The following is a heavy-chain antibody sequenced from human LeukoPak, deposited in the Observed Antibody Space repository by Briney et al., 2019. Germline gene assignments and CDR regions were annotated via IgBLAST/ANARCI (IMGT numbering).Heavy chain of an antibody. CDR3: ARSAVAGPLR. CDR2: INHSGSA. V-gene: IGHV4-34*01. CDR1: GGSFSGYY. D-gene: IGHD6-19*01. Sequence: SETLSLTCAVYGGSFSGYYWSWIRQPPGKGLEWIGEINHSGSANYNPSLKSRVTISVDTSKNQFSLKLSSVTAADTAVYYCARSAVAGPLRWGQGTLVTVSS. J-gene: IGHJ4*02.